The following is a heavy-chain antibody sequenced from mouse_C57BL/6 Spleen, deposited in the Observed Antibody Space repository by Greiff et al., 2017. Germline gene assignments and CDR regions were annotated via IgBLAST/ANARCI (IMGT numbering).Heavy chain of an antibody. CDR3: ARGYYGSSFDY. V-gene: IGHV5-6*02. Sequence: VMLVESGGDLVKPGGSLKLSCAASGFTFSSYGMSWVRQTPDKRLEWVATISSGGSYTYYPDSVKGRFTISRDNAKNTLYLQMSSLKSEDTAMYYCARGYYGSSFDYWGQGTTLTVSS. D-gene: IGHD1-1*01. J-gene: IGHJ2*01. CDR2: ISSGGSYT. CDR1: GFTFSSYG.